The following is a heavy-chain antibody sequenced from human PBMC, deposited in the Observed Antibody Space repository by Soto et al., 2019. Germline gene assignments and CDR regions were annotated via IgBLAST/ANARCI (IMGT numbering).Heavy chain of an antibody. V-gene: IGHV3-23*01. D-gene: IGHD4-17*01. CDR3: GKDPNGDYVGAFDI. CDR2: ISGSGGRT. J-gene: IGHJ3*02. CDR1: GFTFSNYA. Sequence: GGSLRLFCAASGFTFSNYAMTWVRQAPGKGLEWVSSISGSGGRTHYADSVKGRFTISRDNSRNTLSLQMDSLRADDTAVYYCGKDPNGDYVGAFDIWGQGTMVTVSS.